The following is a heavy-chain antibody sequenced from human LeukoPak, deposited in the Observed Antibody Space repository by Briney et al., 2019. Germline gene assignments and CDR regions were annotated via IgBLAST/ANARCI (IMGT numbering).Heavy chain of an antibody. CDR2: ISYDGSNK. D-gene: IGHD2-2*01. Sequence: GGSLRLSCAASGFTFSSYAMRWARQAPGKGLEWVAVISYDGSNKYYADSVKGRFTISRDNSKNTLYLQMNSLRGEDTAVYYCARASYQFNYFGYWGQGTLVTVSS. CDR1: GFTFSSYA. J-gene: IGHJ4*02. V-gene: IGHV3-30-3*01. CDR3: ARASYQFNYFGY.